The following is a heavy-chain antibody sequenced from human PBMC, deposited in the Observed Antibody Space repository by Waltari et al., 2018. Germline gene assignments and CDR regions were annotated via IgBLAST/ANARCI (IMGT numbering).Heavy chain of an antibody. CDR3: ASDSFDYYGMDV. V-gene: IGHV1-69*13. Sequence: QVQLVQSGAEVKKPGSSVKVSCKASGGTFSSYAISWVRQAPGQGLEWLGGIIPSFGTANYAQKFHGRVTITADESTSTAYMELSSLRSYDTAVYYCASDSFDYYGMDVWGQGTTVTVSS. CDR2: IIPSFGTA. J-gene: IGHJ6*02. CDR1: GGTFSSYA.